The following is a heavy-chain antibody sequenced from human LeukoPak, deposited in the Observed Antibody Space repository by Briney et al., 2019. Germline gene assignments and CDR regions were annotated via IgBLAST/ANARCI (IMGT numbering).Heavy chain of an antibody. CDR3: ARARAAAGTNPFDY. CDR2: ISSNGGST. D-gene: IGHD6-13*01. V-gene: IGHV3-64*01. CDR1: GFTFSSYA. J-gene: IGHJ4*02. Sequence: SCKASGFTFSSYAMHWVRQAPGKGLEYVSAISSNGGSTYYANSVKGRFTISRDNSKNTLYLQMGSLRAEDMAVYYCARARAAAGTNPFDYWGQGTLVTVSS.